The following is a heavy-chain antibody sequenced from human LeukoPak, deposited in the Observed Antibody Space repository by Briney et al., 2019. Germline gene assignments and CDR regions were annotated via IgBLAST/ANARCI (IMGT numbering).Heavy chain of an antibody. CDR2: IKQDGSEK. V-gene: IGHV3-7*01. D-gene: IGHD3-22*01. CDR1: GFTFSGYW. Sequence: GGSLRLSCAASGFTFSGYWMSWVRQAPGKGLEWVANIKQDGSEKYYVDSVKGRFTISRDNAKNSLYLQMNSLRAEDTAVYYCARGTSIYYDSSGYHFDYWGQGTLVTVSS. J-gene: IGHJ4*02. CDR3: ARGTSIYYDSSGYHFDY.